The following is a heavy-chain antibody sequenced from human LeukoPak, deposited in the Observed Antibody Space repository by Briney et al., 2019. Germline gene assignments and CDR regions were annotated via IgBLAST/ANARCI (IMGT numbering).Heavy chain of an antibody. V-gene: IGHV3-53*01. J-gene: IGHJ6*02. D-gene: IGHD3-16*01. Sequence: GGSLRLSCAASGFTVSSNYMSWVRQAPGKGLEWVSVIYSGGSTYYADSVKGRFTISRDNSKNTLYLQMNSLRAEDTAVYYCARSRGTQPRYYYYGMDVGGQGTRVTVS. CDR2: IYSGGST. CDR3: ARSRGTQPRYYYYGMDV. CDR1: GFTVSSNY.